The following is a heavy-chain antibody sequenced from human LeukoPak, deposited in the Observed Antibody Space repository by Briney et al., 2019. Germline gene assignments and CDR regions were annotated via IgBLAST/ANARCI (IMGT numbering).Heavy chain of an antibody. D-gene: IGHD6-19*01. V-gene: IGHV3-21*01. CDR2: ITTSSTYI. CDR1: GFTFSSYS. J-gene: IGHJ4*02. Sequence: GWSLRLSCAASGFTFSSYSMSWLRQAPGKGLEWVSSITTSSTYISYADSVKGRFTISRDNAKNSLYLQMNSLRAEDTAVYYCARGKYSSGWFDYWGQGTLVTVSS. CDR3: ARGKYSSGWFDY.